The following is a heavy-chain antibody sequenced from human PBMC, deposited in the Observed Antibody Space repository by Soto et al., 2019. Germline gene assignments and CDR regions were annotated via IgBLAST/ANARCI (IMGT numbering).Heavy chain of an antibody. CDR3: TTDESTTFNGLWVFGNDY. V-gene: IGHV3-15*01. Sequence: GGSLRLSCAASGFTFSNAWMSWVRQAPGKGLEWVGRIKSKTDGGTTDYAAPVKGRFTISRDDSKNTLYLQMNSLKTEDTAVYYCTTDESTTFNGLWVFGNDYWGQGTLVTVSS. J-gene: IGHJ4*02. D-gene: IGHD3-3*01. CDR1: GFTFSNAW. CDR2: IKSKTDGGTT.